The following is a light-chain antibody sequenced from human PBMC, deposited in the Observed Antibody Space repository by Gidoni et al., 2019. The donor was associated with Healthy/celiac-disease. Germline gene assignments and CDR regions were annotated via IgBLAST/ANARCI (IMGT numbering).Light chain of an antibody. V-gene: IGKV1-33*01. CDR1: QDISNY. CDR3: QQYDNLPLT. CDR2: DAS. J-gene: IGKJ4*01. Sequence: DIQMTQSPSSLSASVGDRVTITCQASQDISNYLDWYQQKPGKSPKLLIYDASNVETGVPSMFSGSGSGTDFTFTISSLQPEDIATYYCQQYDNLPLTFXGXTKVEIK.